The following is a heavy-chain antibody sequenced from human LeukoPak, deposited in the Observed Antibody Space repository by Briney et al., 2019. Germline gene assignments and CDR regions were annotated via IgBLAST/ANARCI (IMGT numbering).Heavy chain of an antibody. V-gene: IGHV4-39*01. J-gene: IGHJ3*02. CDR1: GGSISSSSCY. CDR3: ARLGGEHQLLNDAFDI. D-gene: IGHD2-2*01. CDR2: IYYSGST. Sequence: SETLSLTCTVSGGSISSSSCYWGWIRQPPGKGLEWIGSIYYSGSTYYNPSLKSRVTISVDTSKNQFSLKLSSVTAADTAVYYCARLGGEHQLLNDAFDIWAKGQWSPSPQ.